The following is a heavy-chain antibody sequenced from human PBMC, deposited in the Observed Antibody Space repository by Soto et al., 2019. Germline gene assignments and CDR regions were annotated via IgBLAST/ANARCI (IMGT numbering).Heavy chain of an antibody. CDR1: GFTFNNYA. J-gene: IGHJ4*02. CDR2: ISATGGST. V-gene: IGHV3-23*01. Sequence: EVQVLDSGGGLVQPGGSLRLSCAASGFTFNNYAMNWVRQAPGKGLEWVATISATGGSTYYADSVKGRFTISRDNSKNTLYLQMNGLRVEDTAVYYCAKDRLAGNFDYWGQGTQVTDSS. CDR3: AKDRLAGNFDY.